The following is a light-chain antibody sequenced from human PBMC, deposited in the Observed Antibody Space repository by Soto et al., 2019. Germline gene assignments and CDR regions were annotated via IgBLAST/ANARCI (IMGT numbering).Light chain of an antibody. V-gene: IGKV1-39*01. CDR1: QSISIY. Sequence: DIQLTQSPSSLSASVGDRVTITCRASQSISIYLNWYQHKPGRAPKLLIFGAATLHTGVPPRFSGRGSGTNFTLTITSLQPADFAPYSCQQSYTSLALTFGGGTKVEI. CDR2: GAA. J-gene: IGKJ4*01. CDR3: QQSYTSLALT.